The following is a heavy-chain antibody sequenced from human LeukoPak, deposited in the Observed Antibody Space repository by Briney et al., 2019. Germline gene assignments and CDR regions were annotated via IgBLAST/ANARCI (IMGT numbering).Heavy chain of an antibody. J-gene: IGHJ3*02. CDR3: ARDQYSKGDAFDI. CDR2: IIPIFGTA. D-gene: IGHD4-11*01. V-gene: IGHV1-69*05. Sequence: ASVKVSCKASGGTFSSYAISWVRQAPGQGLEWMGGIIPIFGTANYAQKFQGRVTITTDESTSTAYMELSSLRSEDTAVYYCARDQYSKGDAFDIWAKGQWSPSLQ. CDR1: GGTFSSYA.